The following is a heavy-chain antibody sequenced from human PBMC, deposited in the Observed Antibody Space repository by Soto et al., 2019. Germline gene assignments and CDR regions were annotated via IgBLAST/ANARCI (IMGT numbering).Heavy chain of an antibody. CDR1: GGSISSGGYY. CDR2: IYYSGST. D-gene: IGHD4-4*01. V-gene: IGHV4-31*03. Sequence: SETLSLTCTVSGGSISSGGYYWSWIRQHPGKGLEWIGYIYYSGSTYYNPSLKSRVTISVDTSKNQFSPKLSSVTAADTAVYYCARGTVTTTYFDYWGQGTLVTGSS. CDR3: ARGTVTTTYFDY. J-gene: IGHJ4*02.